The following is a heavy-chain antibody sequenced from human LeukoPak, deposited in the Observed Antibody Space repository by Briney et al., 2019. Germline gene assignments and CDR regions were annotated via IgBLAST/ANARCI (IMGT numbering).Heavy chain of an antibody. CDR2: ISVYNGNT. Sequence: GASVKVSCKASGYTFTGYYIHWVRQAPGQGLEWMGWISVYNGNTNYAQKLQGRVTMTTDTSTSTAYMELRSLRSDDTAVYYCVRDHHYYGSGKYDNPRGYYYYYMDVWGKGTTVTISS. D-gene: IGHD3-10*01. CDR3: VRDHHYYGSGKYDNPRGYYYYYMDV. J-gene: IGHJ6*03. CDR1: GYTFTGYY. V-gene: IGHV1-18*04.